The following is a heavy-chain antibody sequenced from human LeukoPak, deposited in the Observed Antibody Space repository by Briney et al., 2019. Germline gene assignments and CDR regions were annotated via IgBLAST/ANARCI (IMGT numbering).Heavy chain of an antibody. CDR1: GFTFNTYS. J-gene: IGHJ5*02. CDR3: ARDVSSYGP. V-gene: IGHV3-21*01. CDR2: ITSSGSDI. Sequence: GGSLRLSCAASGFTFNTYSMNWVRQAPGKGLEWVSSITSSGSDIYCADSLMGRFTISRDNAKNSVYLQMNSLRVEDTAVYYCARDVSSYGPWGQGTLVTVSS. D-gene: IGHD3-10*01.